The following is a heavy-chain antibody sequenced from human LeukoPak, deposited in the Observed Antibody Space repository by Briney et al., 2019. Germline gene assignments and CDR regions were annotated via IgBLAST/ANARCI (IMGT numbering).Heavy chain of an antibody. Sequence: SETLSLTCTVPGGSISSGGYYWSWIRQPPGKGLEWIGYIYHSGSTYYNPSLKSRVTISVDRSKNQFSLKLSSVTAADTAVYYCARGGRAAAGAFDIWGQGTMVTVSS. CDR1: GGSISSGGYY. CDR2: IYHSGST. D-gene: IGHD6-13*01. CDR3: ARGGRAAAGAFDI. V-gene: IGHV4-30-2*01. J-gene: IGHJ3*02.